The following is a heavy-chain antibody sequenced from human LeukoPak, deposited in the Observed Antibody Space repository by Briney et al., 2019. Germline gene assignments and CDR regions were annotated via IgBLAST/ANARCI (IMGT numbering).Heavy chain of an antibody. CDR2: ISWNSAMI. V-gene: IGHV3-9*01. D-gene: IGHD3-3*01. CDR1: GFTFDDYA. Sequence: GGSLRLSCAASGFTFDDYAMHWVRQGPGKGLEWVPGISWNSAMIAYADSVKGRFTISRDNTMNSLYLQMSSLRAEDTAVYYCATDRGWRTSGYYLYYFEYWGQGTLVTYSS. CDR3: ATDRGWRTSGYYLYYFEY. J-gene: IGHJ4*02.